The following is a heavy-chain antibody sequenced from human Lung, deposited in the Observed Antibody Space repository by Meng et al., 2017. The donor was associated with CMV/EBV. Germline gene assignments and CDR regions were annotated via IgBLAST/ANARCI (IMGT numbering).Heavy chain of an antibody. D-gene: IGHD6-13*01. V-gene: IGHV5-51*01. CDR2: IYCGDSKT. CDR3: ARHYDSSWFGY. Sequence: GEXXKISCKSSGYSFATYWIGWVRQMPGKDLEWMGMIYCGDSKTIYSPFFQGQVTISDDKSISTAYLQWSRLQASDTAMYYCARHYDSSWFGYWCQGTLVTVSS. J-gene: IGHJ4*02. CDR1: GYSFATYW.